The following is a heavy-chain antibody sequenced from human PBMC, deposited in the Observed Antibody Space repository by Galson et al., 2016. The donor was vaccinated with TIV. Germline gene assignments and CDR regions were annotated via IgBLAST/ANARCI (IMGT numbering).Heavy chain of an antibody. CDR1: GGTFSSYV. D-gene: IGHD5-18*01. CDR3: AKDRNTAFDTHYSYYGLDG. Sequence: SVKVSCKASGGTFSSYVIKWVRQAPGQGLEWMGEIIPMFGTANYAQKFQGRVTITADESTSTAYMELSSLRSGDTAVYYCAKDRNTAFDTHYSYYGLDGWGQGTTVIVSS. V-gene: IGHV1-69*13. CDR2: IIPMFGTA. J-gene: IGHJ6*02.